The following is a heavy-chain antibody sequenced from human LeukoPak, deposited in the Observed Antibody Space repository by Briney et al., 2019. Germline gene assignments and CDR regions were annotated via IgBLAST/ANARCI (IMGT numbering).Heavy chain of an antibody. D-gene: IGHD3-22*01. Sequence: SVKVSCQASGGTFSSYAISWVRQAPGKGLEWMGGIIPIFGTANYAQKFQGRVTITEDESTSTAHMELSSLRSEDTAVYYCARDYYDSSGYYNFQWGQGTLVTVSS. CDR2: IIPIFGTA. V-gene: IGHV1-69*01. CDR3: ARDYYDSSGYYNFQ. J-gene: IGHJ4*02. CDR1: GGTFSSYA.